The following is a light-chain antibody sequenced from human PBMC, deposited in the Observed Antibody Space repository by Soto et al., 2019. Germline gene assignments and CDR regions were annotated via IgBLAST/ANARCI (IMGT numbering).Light chain of an antibody. Sequence: EIVMMQSPATLSVSPGERATLSCRASQSVSSNLARYQPKPGQAPRLPIYDASNGATGIPGRFSGSGSETDFTLTISSLEPEDFAVYYCQQRSNWPPITFGQGTRLEI. CDR3: QQRSNWPPIT. V-gene: IGKV3-11*01. CDR1: QSVSSN. CDR2: DAS. J-gene: IGKJ5*01.